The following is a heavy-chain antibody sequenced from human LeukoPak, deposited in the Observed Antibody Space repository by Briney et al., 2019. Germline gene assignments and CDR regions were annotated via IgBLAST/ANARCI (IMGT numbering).Heavy chain of an antibody. D-gene: IGHD6-19*01. V-gene: IGHV3-23*01. CDR1: RFTFSSYA. J-gene: IGHJ3*02. Sequence: GGSLRLSCAASRFTFSSYAMSWVRQAPGKGLEWVSAISGSGGSTYYADSVKGRFTISRDNSKNTLYLQMNSLRAEDTAVYYCAKARAGMYSSGWYSDAFDIWGQGTMVTVSS. CDR2: ISGSGGST. CDR3: AKARAGMYSSGWYSDAFDI.